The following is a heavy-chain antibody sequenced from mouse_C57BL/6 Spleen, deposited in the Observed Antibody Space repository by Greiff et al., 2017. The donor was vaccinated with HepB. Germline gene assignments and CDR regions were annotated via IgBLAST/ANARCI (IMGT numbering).Heavy chain of an antibody. CDR1: GYAFSSSW. V-gene: IGHV1-82*01. D-gene: IGHD2-10*01. Sequence: QVQLQQSGPELVKPGASVKISCKASGYAFSSSWMNWVKQRPGKGLEWIGRIYPGDGDTNYNGKFKGKATLTADKSSSTAYMQLSSLTSEDSAVYFCASLLLPDYWGQGTTLTVSS. CDR3: ASLLLPDY. CDR2: IYPGDGDT. J-gene: IGHJ2*01.